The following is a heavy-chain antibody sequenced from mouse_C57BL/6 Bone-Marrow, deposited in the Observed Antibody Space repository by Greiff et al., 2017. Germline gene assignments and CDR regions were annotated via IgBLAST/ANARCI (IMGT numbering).Heavy chain of an antibody. Sequence: QVQLQQPGAELVRPGSSVKLSCKASGYTFTSYWMDWVKQRPGQGLEWIGNIYPSDSETHYNQKFKDKATLTVDKSSSTAYMQLSSLTSEDSAVYYCARYDYDGSSPRAMDYWGQGTSVTVSS. CDR2: IYPSDSET. D-gene: IGHD1-1*01. V-gene: IGHV1-61*01. J-gene: IGHJ4*01. CDR3: ARYDYDGSSPRAMDY. CDR1: GYTFTSYW.